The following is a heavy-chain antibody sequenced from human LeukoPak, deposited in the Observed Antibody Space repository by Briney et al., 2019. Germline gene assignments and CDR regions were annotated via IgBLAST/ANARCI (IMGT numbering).Heavy chain of an antibody. V-gene: IGHV3-53*01. CDR2: IYDGGKT. D-gene: IGHD5-24*01. Sequence: GGSLRLSCAASQSILSSRYMSWVRQAPGKGLEWVSIIYDGGKTYYADSVKGRFTISRDNFKNTLYFQVNNLRAEDTAVYFCGRDDADVKNYGIQYWGQGTLVTVSS. CDR3: GRDDADVKNYGIQY. J-gene: IGHJ4*02. CDR1: QSILSSRY.